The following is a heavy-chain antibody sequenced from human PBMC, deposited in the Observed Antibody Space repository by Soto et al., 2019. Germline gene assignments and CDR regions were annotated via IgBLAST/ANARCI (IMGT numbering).Heavy chain of an antibody. CDR3: ARGRRRIEPAAGTLDY. J-gene: IGHJ4*02. Sequence: SETLSLTCAVYGGSFSGYYWSWIRQPPGKGLEWIGEINHSGSTNYNPSLKSRVTISVDTSKNQFSLKLSSVTAADTAVYYCARGRRRIEPAAGTLDYWGQGTLVTVSS. CDR1: GGSFSGYY. V-gene: IGHV4-34*01. CDR2: INHSGST. D-gene: IGHD6-13*01.